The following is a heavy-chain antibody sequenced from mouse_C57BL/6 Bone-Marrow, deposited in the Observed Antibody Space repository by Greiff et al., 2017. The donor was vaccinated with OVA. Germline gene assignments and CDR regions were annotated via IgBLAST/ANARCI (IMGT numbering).Heavy chain of an antibody. D-gene: IGHD2-2*01. V-gene: IGHV1-81*01. CDR1: GYTFTSYG. CDR3: ARKDLLWLRRDYYAMDY. CDR2: IYPRSGNT. J-gene: IGHJ4*01. Sequence: QVQLQQSGAELARPGASVKLSCKASGYTFTSYGISWVKQRTGQGLEWIGEIYPRSGNTYYNEKFKGKATLTADKSSSTAYMELRSLTSEDSAVYFCARKDLLWLRRDYYAMDYWGQGTSVTVSS.